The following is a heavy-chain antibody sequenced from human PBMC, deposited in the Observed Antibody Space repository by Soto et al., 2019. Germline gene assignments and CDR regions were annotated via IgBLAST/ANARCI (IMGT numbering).Heavy chain of an antibody. J-gene: IGHJ6*02. Sequence: VSGPTLVNPTQTLTLTCTVSGFSFSTSGMCVSWIRQPPGKALEWLALIDWGNNKYYSTSLKTRLTISKDTSKNQVVLTMTNVDPVDIATYYCARSTGYYYYYGVDVWGQGTTVTVS. D-gene: IGHD1-1*01. V-gene: IGHV2-70*13. CDR3: ARSTGYYYYYGVDV. CDR1: GFSFSTSGMC. CDR2: IDWGNNK.